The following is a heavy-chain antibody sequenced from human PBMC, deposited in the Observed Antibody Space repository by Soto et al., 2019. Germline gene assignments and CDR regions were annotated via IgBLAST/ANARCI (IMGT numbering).Heavy chain of an antibody. V-gene: IGHV3-23*01. CDR3: AKAPSSGTSRPFDY. CDR2: ISGSAAST. Sequence: GGSLRLSCAASGFTFDSYAMSWVRQAPDKGLEWVSTISGSAASTYYADSVKGQFIISRDNSKNTLYLQMSSLRAEDTAVYYWAKAPSSGTSRPFDYWGQGTLVTVSS. J-gene: IGHJ4*02. CDR1: GFTFDSYA. D-gene: IGHD1-1*01.